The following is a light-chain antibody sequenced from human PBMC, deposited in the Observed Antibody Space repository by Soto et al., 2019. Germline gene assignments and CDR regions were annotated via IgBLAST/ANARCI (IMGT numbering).Light chain of an antibody. CDR1: QSLTGGY. CDR3: QQNGSLPIT. CDR2: SAS. J-gene: IGKJ5*01. Sequence: DIVLTQSPGTLSLSPGERATLSCRASQSLTGGYLAWFQQKPGQTPRLLIYSASNRATGIPDRFSGSGSGTDFTLTISRLEPEDFVVYFCQQNGSLPITFGQGTRLVIK. V-gene: IGKV3-20*01.